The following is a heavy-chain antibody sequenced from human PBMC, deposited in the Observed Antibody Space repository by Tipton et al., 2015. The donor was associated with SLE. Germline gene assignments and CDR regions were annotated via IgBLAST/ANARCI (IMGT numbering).Heavy chain of an antibody. J-gene: IGHJ4*02. D-gene: IGHD4-11*01. CDR2: ISAYNGKT. CDR1: GYTFTSYG. CDR3: ARGEAYSNYEDY. Sequence: VQLVQSGAEVKKPGASVKVSCKASGYTFTSYGINWVRQAPGQGLEWMGWISAYNGKTHYTENLQDRVTMTTDTFTSTAYMQLRSLRSDDTAVYYCARGEAYSNYEDYWGQGTLVTVSS. V-gene: IGHV1-18*01.